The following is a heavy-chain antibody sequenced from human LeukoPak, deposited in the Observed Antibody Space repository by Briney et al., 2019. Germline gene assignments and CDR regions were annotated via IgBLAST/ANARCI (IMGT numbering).Heavy chain of an antibody. Sequence: GGSLRLSCAASGFTFSSYWMNWVRQAPGKGLVWVSRIASDGSSTTYADSVKGRFSISRDNAKNTLYLQTNSLRVEDTAVYYCARGRPHGNDYWGLGTLVTVSS. V-gene: IGHV3-74*01. D-gene: IGHD4-23*01. CDR3: ARGRPHGNDY. CDR1: GFTFSSYW. J-gene: IGHJ4*02. CDR2: IASDGSST.